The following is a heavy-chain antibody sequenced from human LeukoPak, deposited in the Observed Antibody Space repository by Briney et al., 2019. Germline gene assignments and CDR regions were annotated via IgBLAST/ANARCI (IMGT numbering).Heavy chain of an antibody. Sequence: SQTLSLTCAISGDSVSSNGATWIWIRQSPSRGLEWLGRTYFRSKWYNDYAVSLKGRITVNPDTSKNQFSLQLNSVTPEDTAVYYCARAPHGSGCDFWGQGTLVTVSS. CDR3: ARAPHGSGCDF. V-gene: IGHV6-1*01. D-gene: IGHD6-19*01. CDR1: GDSVSSNGAT. J-gene: IGHJ4*02. CDR2: TYFRSKWYN.